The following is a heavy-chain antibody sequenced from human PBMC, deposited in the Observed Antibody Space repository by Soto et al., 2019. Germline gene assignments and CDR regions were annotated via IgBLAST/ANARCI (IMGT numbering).Heavy chain of an antibody. CDR2: ISGSGGST. D-gene: IGHD3-3*01. CDR1: GFTFSSYA. Sequence: SGGGLVQPGGSLRLSCAASGFTFSSYAMSWVRQAPGKGLEWVSAISGSGGSTYYADSVKGRFTISRDNSKNTLYLQMNSLRAEDTAVYYCAKDSGDTIFGVVIPIDYWGQGTLVTVSS. J-gene: IGHJ4*02. V-gene: IGHV3-23*01. CDR3: AKDSGDTIFGVVIPIDY.